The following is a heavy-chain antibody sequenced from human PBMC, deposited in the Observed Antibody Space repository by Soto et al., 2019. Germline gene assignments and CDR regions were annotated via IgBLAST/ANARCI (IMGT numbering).Heavy chain of an antibody. V-gene: IGHV4-61*01. D-gene: IGHD6-6*01. CDR1: GGSVSSGSYY. Sequence: SETLSLTCTVSGGSVSSGSYYWSWIRQPPGKGLEWIGYINYSGSTNYNPSLKSRVTISVDTSKNQFSLKLSSVTAADTAVYYCAESVSSSSDYGYYFDYWGQGTLVTVSS. J-gene: IGHJ4*02. CDR3: AESVSSSSDYGYYFDY. CDR2: INYSGST.